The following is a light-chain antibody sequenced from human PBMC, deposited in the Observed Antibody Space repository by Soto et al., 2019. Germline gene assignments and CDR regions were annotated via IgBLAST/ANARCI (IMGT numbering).Light chain of an antibody. CDR1: QSVSSN. CDR3: QQYGSSPTIT. CDR2: DAS. J-gene: IGKJ5*01. V-gene: IGKV3-20*01. Sequence: EIVMTQSPATLSVSPGERATLSCRASQSVSSNLAWYQQKPGQAPRLLIYDASTRATGIPARFSGSGSGTDFTLTISRLEPEDFAVYYCQQYGSSPTITFGQGTRLEIK.